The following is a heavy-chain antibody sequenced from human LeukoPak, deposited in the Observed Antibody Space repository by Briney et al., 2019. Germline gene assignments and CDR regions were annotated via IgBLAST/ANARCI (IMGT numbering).Heavy chain of an antibody. Sequence: SVKVSCKASGGTFSSYAISWVRQAPGQGLEWMGGIIPIFGTANYAQKFQGRVTITADESTSTAYMELSSLRSEAMAVYYCAREDTFYLADGHYYYYMDVWGKGTTVTVSS. D-gene: IGHD3-16*01. J-gene: IGHJ6*03. CDR3: AREDTFYLADGHYYYYMDV. V-gene: IGHV1-69*13. CDR1: GGTFSSYA. CDR2: IIPIFGTA.